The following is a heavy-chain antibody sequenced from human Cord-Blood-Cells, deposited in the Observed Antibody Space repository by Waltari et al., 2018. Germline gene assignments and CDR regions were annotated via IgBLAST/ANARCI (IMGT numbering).Heavy chain of an antibody. J-gene: IGHJ4*02. V-gene: IGHV1-69*04. CDR3: ARGYCSSTSCYFDY. D-gene: IGHD2-2*01. Sequence: QVQLVQPGAEVKKPGSSVKVSCKASGGTYSSNAIGWVRQAPGQGLEWLGGIIPILGIANYAQKFQGRVTITADESTSTAYMELSSLRSEDTAVYYCARGYCSSTSCYFDYWGQGTLVTVSS. CDR1: GGTYSSNA. CDR2: IIPILGIA.